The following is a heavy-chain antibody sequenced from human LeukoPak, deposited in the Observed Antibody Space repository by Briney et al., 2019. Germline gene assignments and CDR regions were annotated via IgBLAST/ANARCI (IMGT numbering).Heavy chain of an antibody. CDR2: ISYDGSNK. Sequence: PGGSLIFSCAASGFTFSSYAMHWVRQAPGKGLEWVAVISYDGSNKYYADSVKGRFTISRDNSKNTLYLQMNSLRAEDTAVYYCARDRHSSGRGGYFDYWGQGTLVTVSS. J-gene: IGHJ4*02. CDR1: GFTFSSYA. CDR3: ARDRHSSGRGGYFDY. V-gene: IGHV3-30*04. D-gene: IGHD6-19*01.